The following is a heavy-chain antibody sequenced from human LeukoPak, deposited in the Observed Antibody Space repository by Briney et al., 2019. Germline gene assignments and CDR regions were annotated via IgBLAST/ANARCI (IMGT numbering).Heavy chain of an antibody. V-gene: IGHV1-2*02. CDR2: INPNSGGT. D-gene: IGHD2-21*02. CDR1: GYTFTGYY. Sequence: ASVKVSCKASGYTFTGYYMHWVRQAPGQGLEWMGWINPNSGGTNYAQKLQGRVTMTRDTSISTAYMELSRLRSDDTAVYYCARDLGCGGDCSGSWYFDLWGRGTLVTVSS. CDR3: ARDLGCGGDCSGSWYFDL. J-gene: IGHJ2*01.